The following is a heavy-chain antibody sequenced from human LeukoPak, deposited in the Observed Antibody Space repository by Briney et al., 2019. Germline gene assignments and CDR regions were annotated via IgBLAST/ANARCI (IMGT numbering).Heavy chain of an antibody. V-gene: IGHV3-53*01. D-gene: IGHD5-18*01. J-gene: IGHJ6*04. CDR2: IYSGGST. CDR3: ARRTTAMAYYYAMDV. Sequence: GGSLRLSCAASGFTVSSNYMSWVRQAPGKGLEWVSVIYSGGSTYYADSVKGRFTISRDNSKNTLYLQMNSLRAEDTAVYYCARRTTAMAYYYAMDVWGKGTTVTVSS. CDR1: GFTVSSNY.